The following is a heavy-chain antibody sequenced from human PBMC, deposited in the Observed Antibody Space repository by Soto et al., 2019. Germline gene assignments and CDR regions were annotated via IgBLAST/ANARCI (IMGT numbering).Heavy chain of an antibody. CDR2: IRSKTDGGTT. V-gene: IGHV3-15*07. CDR3: TTGPYYFDSSGYYFAFEI. D-gene: IGHD3-22*01. Sequence: GGSLRLSCAASGFTFSNAWMNWVRQAPGKGLEWVGRIRSKTDGGTTDYAAPVKGRFTISRDDSKNTLFLQMNSLKTEDTAVYYCTTGPYYFDSSGYYFAFEIWGQGTMVTVSS. J-gene: IGHJ3*02. CDR1: GFTFSNAW.